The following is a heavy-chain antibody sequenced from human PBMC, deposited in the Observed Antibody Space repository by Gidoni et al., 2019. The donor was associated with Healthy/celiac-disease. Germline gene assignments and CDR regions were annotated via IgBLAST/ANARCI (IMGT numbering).Heavy chain of an antibody. CDR2: INSDGSST. J-gene: IGHJ6*02. CDR1: GFTFSSYW. Sequence: EVQLVESGGGLVQPGGSLRPSCAASGFTFSSYWMHWVRQAPGKGLVWVSRINSDGSSTSYADSVKGRFTISRDNAKNTLYLQMNSLRAEDTAVYYCASPVTTDYYYGMDVWGQGTTVTVSS. D-gene: IGHD4-17*01. CDR3: ASPVTTDYYYGMDV. V-gene: IGHV3-74*01.